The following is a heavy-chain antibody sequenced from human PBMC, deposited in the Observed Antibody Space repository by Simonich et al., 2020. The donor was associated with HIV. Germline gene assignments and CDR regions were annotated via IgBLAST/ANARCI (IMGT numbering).Heavy chain of an antibody. CDR3: ASLPSVDLVMVGAAYYFDY. D-gene: IGHD3-10*01. CDR2: VIPVLGVA. J-gene: IGHJ4*02. CDR1: GGTFNNYT. Sequence: QVQLVQSGAEVKKPGSSVKVSCKASGGTFNNYTINWVRQAPGQGLEWMGGVIPVLGVANYAQKFKGRVTITAHKSTSTGYMELSSLRSEDTAVYYCASLPSVDLVMVGAAYYFDYWGQGTPVTVSS. V-gene: IGHV1-69*10.